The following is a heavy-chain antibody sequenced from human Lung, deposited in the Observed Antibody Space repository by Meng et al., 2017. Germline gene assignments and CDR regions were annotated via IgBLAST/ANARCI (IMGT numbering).Heavy chain of an antibody. D-gene: IGHD4-11*01. J-gene: IGHJ4*02. CDR2: INHSGST. CDR1: GGSFSDYY. V-gene: IGHV4-34*01. Sequence: QGHLQQGGVGSLKPSETLSLTCVVSGGSFSDYYWSWIRQPPGKGLEWIGEINHSGSTNYNPSLESRATISVDTSQNNLSLKLSSVTAADSAVYYCARGPTTMAHDFDYWGQGTLVTVSS. CDR3: ARGPTTMAHDFDY.